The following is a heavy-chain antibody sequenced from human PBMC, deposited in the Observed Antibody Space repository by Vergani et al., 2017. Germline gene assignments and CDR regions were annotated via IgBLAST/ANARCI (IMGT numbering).Heavy chain of an antibody. V-gene: IGHV3-9*01. CDR2: ISWNSGSI. CDR1: GFTFDDYA. D-gene: IGHD6-6*01. Sequence: EVQLVESGGGLVQPGRSLRLSCAASGFTFDDYAMHWVRQAPGKGLEWVSGISWNSGSIGYADSVKGRFTISRDNAKNSLYLQMNSLRAEDTALYYCAKAEYSSAYYYYYMDVWGKGTTVTVSS. CDR3: AKAEYSSAYYYYYMDV. J-gene: IGHJ6*03.